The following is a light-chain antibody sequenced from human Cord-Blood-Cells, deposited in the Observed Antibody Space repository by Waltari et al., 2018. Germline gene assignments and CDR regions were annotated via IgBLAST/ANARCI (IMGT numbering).Light chain of an antibody. V-gene: IGKV1-39*01. CDR1: QIISGF. Sequence: DIQMTQSPSSLSASVGDRLTITCRASQIISGFLNWYQQKPGKAPKLLIYAASSLQSGVPSRFSGSGSGTDCTLTISSLQPEDFAAYYCQQSYSTPLTFGGGTKVEIK. J-gene: IGKJ4*01. CDR2: AAS. CDR3: QQSYSTPLT.